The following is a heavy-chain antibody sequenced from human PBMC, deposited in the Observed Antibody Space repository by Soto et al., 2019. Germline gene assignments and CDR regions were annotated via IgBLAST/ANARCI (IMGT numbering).Heavy chain of an antibody. CDR1: GGTIISSCYY. J-gene: IGHJ4*02. Sequence: SEPLSLTCTVSGGTIISSCYYCGWIRQPPGKGLECVGTIYYGGSTYYNPSLKSRVTISVDTSKNQFSLKLSSVTAADTAVYYCARRGSGSYSDYWGQGTLVTVSS. V-gene: IGHV4-39*01. CDR3: ARRGSGSYSDY. D-gene: IGHD3-10*01. CDR2: IYYGGST.